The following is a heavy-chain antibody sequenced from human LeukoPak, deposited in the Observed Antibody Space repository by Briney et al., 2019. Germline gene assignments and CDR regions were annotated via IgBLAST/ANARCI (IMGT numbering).Heavy chain of an antibody. CDR2: INPNSGGT. D-gene: IGHD6-19*01. Sequence: ASVKVSCKASGYTFTGYCMHWVRQAPGQGLEWMGWINPNSGGTNYAQKFQGRVTMTRDTSISTAYMELSRLRSDDTAVYYCARVPLGSSGWLPIDYWGQGTLVTVSS. CDR3: ARVPLGSSGWLPIDY. V-gene: IGHV1-2*02. CDR1: GYTFTGYC. J-gene: IGHJ4*02.